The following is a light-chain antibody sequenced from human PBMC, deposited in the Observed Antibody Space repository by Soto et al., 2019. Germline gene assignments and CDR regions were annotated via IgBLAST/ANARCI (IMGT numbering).Light chain of an antibody. J-gene: IGKJ1*01. CDR2: AAS. CDR1: QGISNY. V-gene: IGKV1-27*01. Sequence: DIQMTQSPSSLSASVGDRVTITCRASQGISNYLAWYQQKPGKVPRLLIYAASTLKSGVPSRFSGSGSGTDFTLTISSLQPEDVATYYCQKYNSARWTFGQGTKVESK. CDR3: QKYNSARWT.